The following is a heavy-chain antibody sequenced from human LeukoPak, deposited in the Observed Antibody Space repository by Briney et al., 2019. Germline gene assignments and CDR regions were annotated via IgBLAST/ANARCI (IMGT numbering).Heavy chain of an antibody. CDR3: AKGLGPAGRYSSTWGFDY. D-gene: IGHD6-13*01. J-gene: IGHJ4*02. CDR1: GFTFSSYS. V-gene: IGHV3-21*04. Sequence: TGGSLRLSCAASGFTFSSYSMNWVRQAPGKGLEWVSSISSSSSYIYYADSVKGRFTISRDNAKNSLYLQMNSLRAEDTAVYYCAKGLGPAGRYSSTWGFDYWGQGTLVTVSS. CDR2: ISSSSSYI.